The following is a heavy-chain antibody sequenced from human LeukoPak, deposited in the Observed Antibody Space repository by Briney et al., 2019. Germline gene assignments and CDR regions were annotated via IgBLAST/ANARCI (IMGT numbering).Heavy chain of an antibody. Sequence: PGGSLRLSCAASGFTFSSYSMNWVRQAPGKGLEWVSSISSSSSYIYYADSVKGRFTISRDNAKNSLYLQMNSLRAEDTAVYYCARGSHYYDSSVIGYWGQGTLVTVSS. D-gene: IGHD3-22*01. CDR1: GFTFSSYS. J-gene: IGHJ4*02. CDR2: ISSSSSYI. CDR3: ARGSHYYDSSVIGY. V-gene: IGHV3-21*01.